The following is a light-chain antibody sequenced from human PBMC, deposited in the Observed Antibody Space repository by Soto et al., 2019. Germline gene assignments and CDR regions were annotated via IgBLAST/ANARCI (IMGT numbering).Light chain of an antibody. CDR3: TSYATGSAYV. J-gene: IGLJ1*01. CDR1: SSDVGGYNR. Sequence: QSALTQPPSVSGSPGQSVTISCTGTSSDVGGYNRVFWYQQPPGKAPKLLIYDVSNRPSGGSTRFSGSKSGNTASLTISGLQAEDEADYYCTSYATGSAYVFGPGTKLTVL. CDR2: DVS. V-gene: IGLV2-18*02.